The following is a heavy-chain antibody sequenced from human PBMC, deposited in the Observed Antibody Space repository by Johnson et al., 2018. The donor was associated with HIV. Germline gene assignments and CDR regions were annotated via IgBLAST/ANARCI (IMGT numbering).Heavy chain of an antibody. Sequence: MLLVESGGGLVQPGGSLRLSCAASGFTFSTYWMSWVRQAPGKGLEWVANIKHDGSDKYYVGSVTGRFTISRDNAKSSLYLQMNSLRAEDTAVYYCARDDDYRKVRAFDIGGQGTMVTVSS. CDR3: ARDDDYRKVRAFDI. CDR1: GFTFSTYW. V-gene: IGHV3-7*01. J-gene: IGHJ3*02. CDR2: IKHDGSDK. D-gene: IGHD4-11*01.